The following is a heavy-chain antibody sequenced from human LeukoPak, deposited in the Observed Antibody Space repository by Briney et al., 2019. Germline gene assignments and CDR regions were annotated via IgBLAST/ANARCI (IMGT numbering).Heavy chain of an antibody. V-gene: IGHV3-15*01. CDR1: GFNFNDAW. J-gene: IGHJ4*02. CDR2: IKSISYGGTI. Sequence: PGGSLRLSCATSGFNFNDAWMNWVRQAPGKGLEWLGRIKSISYGGTIDYAAPVKGRFTISRDDSKNTLYLQMDSLETEDTAIYYCTRTWPGNTCFNFWSQGTLVTVSS. CDR3: TRTWPGNTCFNF. D-gene: IGHD1-7*01.